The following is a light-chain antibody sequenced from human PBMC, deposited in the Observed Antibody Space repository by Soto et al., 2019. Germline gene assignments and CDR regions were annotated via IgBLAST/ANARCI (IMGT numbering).Light chain of an antibody. J-gene: IGLJ1*01. Sequence: QSALTQPASVSGSPGQSITISCTGTSSDVGGYNYVSWYQQHPGKAPKLMIYDVSNRTSGVSNRFSGSKSGNTASLTISGLQAEDEADYYCRSYTSSSTLYVFGTGTKLTVL. CDR2: DVS. V-gene: IGLV2-14*01. CDR3: RSYTSSSTLYV. CDR1: SSDVGGYNY.